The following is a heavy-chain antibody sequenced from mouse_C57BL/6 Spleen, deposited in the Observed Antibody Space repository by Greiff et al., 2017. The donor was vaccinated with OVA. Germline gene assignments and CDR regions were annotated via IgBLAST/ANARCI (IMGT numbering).Heavy chain of an antibody. CDR2: ISGGGGNT. Sequence: EVQLVESGGGLVKPGGSLKLSCAASGFTFSSYTMSWVRQTPEKRLEWVATISGGGGNTYYPDSVKGRFTISRDNAKNTLYLQMSSLRSEDTAWYYCARHNSLYYFDYWGQGTTLTVSS. CDR3: ARHNSLYYFDY. CDR1: GFTFSSYT. V-gene: IGHV5-9*01. J-gene: IGHJ2*01.